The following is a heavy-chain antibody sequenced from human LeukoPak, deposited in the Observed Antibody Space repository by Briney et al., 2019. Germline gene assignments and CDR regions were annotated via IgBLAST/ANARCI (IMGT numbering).Heavy chain of an antibody. CDR1: GGSTSSYY. D-gene: IGHD4-17*01. J-gene: IGHJ4*02. CDR3: ARLPYGDYGDY. V-gene: IGHV4-59*08. Sequence: SETLALTGTVSGGSTSSYYWSWIRQPPGKGLEWIGYIYYSGSTNYNSSLKSRVTISVDTSKNQFSLKLSSVTAADTAVYYCARLPYGDYGDYWGQGTLVTVSS. CDR2: IYYSGST.